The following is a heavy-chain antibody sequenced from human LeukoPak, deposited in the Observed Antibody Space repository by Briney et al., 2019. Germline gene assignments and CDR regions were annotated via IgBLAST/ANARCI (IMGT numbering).Heavy chain of an antibody. Sequence: PGGSLRLSCAASGFTFDDYAMHWVRHAPGKGLEWVSLISGDGGSTYYADSVKGRSTISRDNSKNSLYLQMNSLRTEDTALYYCAKDIGRRIADYGMDVWGQGTTVTVSS. CDR2: ISGDGGST. CDR3: AKDIGRRIADYGMDV. D-gene: IGHD6-13*01. CDR1: GFTFDDYA. V-gene: IGHV3-43*02. J-gene: IGHJ6*02.